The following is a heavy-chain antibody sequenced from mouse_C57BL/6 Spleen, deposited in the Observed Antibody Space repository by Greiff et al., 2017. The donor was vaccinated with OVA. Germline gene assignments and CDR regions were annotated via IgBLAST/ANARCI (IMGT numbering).Heavy chain of an antibody. Sequence: VQLQQPGAELVKPGASVKLSCKASGYTFTSYWMQWVKQRPGQGLEWIGEIDPTDSDTIYNQKFKGKATLTVDTSSSTAYMQLSSLTSEDSAVYYCASAYGNYGYAMDYWGQGTSVTVSS. D-gene: IGHD2-1*01. V-gene: IGHV1-50*01. J-gene: IGHJ4*01. CDR1: GYTFTSYW. CDR3: ASAYGNYGYAMDY. CDR2: IDPTDSDT.